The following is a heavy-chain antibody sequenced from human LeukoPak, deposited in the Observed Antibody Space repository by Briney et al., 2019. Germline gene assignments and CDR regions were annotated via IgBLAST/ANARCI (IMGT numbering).Heavy chain of an antibody. CDR2: ISADNGNT. Sequence: ASVKVSCKASGYTFSSYGISWVRQAPGQGLEWMGWISADNGNTNYALKLQGSVTMTTDTSTSTAYMELRSLRSDDTAVYYCARVRDILTGYYNYMDVWGKGTTVTVSS. CDR3: ARVRDILTGYYNYMDV. J-gene: IGHJ6*03. CDR1: GYTFSSYG. V-gene: IGHV1-18*01. D-gene: IGHD3-9*01.